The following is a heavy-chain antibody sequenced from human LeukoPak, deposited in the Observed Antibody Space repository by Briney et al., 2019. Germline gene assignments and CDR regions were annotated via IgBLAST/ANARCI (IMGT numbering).Heavy chain of an antibody. D-gene: IGHD2-8*01. V-gene: IGHV4-31*03. CDR1: GGSISSGGYY. J-gene: IGHJ5*02. CDR2: IYYSGST. CDR3: ERGNCTNGVCYRDNWFDP. Sequence: SETLSLTCTVSGGSISSGGYYWSWIRPHPGKGLEWVGYIYYSGSTYYNPSLKSRVTISVDTSKNQFSLKLSSVTAADTAVYYCERGNCTNGVCYRDNWFDPWGQGTLVTVSS.